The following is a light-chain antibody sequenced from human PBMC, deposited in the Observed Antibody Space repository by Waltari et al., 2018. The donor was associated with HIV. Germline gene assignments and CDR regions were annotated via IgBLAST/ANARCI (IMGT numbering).Light chain of an antibody. V-gene: IGLV1-47*01. CDR3: ASWDDGLSGHV. CDR2: RND. J-gene: IGLJ1*01. Sequence: QSGLTHPPSLSGTPGQRLTIPCSGNNSHIGLTAVSWYRQVPGTAPSRLVYRNDQRPSGVVDRFSGSRSGASAALVITGLRVDDEADYYCASWDDGLSGHVFGGGTSVSV. CDR1: NSHIGLTA.